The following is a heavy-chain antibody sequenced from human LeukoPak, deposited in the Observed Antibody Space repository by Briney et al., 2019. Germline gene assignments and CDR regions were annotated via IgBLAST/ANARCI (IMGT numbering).Heavy chain of an antibody. Sequence: SETLSLTCTVSGASISSHYWTWIRQPAGKGLEWIGRIHNSGTTNYNPSLKSRVTISVDTSRNQFSLKLTSVTAADTAVSYCAEDRAAAGRGGGGGLGFLGQGTLVNGFS. CDR1: GASISSHY. D-gene: IGHD6-13*01. J-gene: IGHJ4*01. CDR2: IHNSGTT. V-gene: IGHV4-4*07. CDR3: AEDRAAAGRGGGGGLGF.